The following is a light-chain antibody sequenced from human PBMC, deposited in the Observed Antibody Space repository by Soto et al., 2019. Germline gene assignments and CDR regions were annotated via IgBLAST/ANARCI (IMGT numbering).Light chain of an antibody. CDR1: QRVSRN. CDR3: QQYNNWHPLT. J-gene: IGKJ4*01. CDR2: SAS. Sequence: IVLTQSPGTLSLSPGERATLSCGASQRVSRNLAWYQQKPGQAPRLLIYSASSRATDIPARFSGSGSGTEFTLTISSLQSKDFAVYYCQQYNNWHPLTFGGGTKVDIK. V-gene: IGKV3-15*01.